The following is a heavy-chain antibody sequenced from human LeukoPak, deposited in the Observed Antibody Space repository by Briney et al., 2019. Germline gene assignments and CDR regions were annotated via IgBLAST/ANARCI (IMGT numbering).Heavy chain of an antibody. Sequence: ASVKVSCKVSGYTLTELSMHWVRQAPGKGLEWMGGFDPEDGETIYAQKFQGRVTTTEDTSTDTAYMELSSLRSEDTAVYYCATIRFPPYYYGMDVWGQGTTVTVSS. J-gene: IGHJ6*02. V-gene: IGHV1-24*01. CDR2: FDPEDGET. CDR3: ATIRFPPYYYGMDV. D-gene: IGHD3-3*01. CDR1: GYTLTELS.